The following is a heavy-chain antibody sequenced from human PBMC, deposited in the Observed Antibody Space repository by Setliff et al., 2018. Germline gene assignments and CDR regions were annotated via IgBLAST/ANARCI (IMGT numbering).Heavy chain of an antibody. J-gene: IGHJ4*02. CDR2: IYTTWST. D-gene: IGHD1-1*01. Sequence: SETLSLTCAVYGGSFSGYYWNWIRQPAGKGLEWIGRIYTTWSTNYNPSLRSRVSISLDTSKNQFSLKLRSVTAADTAVYYCARTGTYRYFDSWGQGTLVTVSS. CDR3: ARTGTYRYFDS. V-gene: IGHV4-59*10. CDR1: GGSFSGYY.